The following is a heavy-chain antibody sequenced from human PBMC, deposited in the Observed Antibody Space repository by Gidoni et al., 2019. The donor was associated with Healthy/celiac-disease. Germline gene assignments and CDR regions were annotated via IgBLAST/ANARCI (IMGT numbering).Heavy chain of an antibody. D-gene: IGHD2-2*01. CDR3: ARGERLGYCSSTSCLDYYGMDV. Sequence: QVQLVQSGAEVKKPGASVKVSCKASGYTFTGYYMHWVRQAPGQGLEWMGWINPNSGGTNYAQKFQGWVTMTRDTSISTAYMELSRLRSDDTAVYYCARGERLGYCSSTSCLDYYGMDVWGQGTTVTVSS. V-gene: IGHV1-2*04. CDR2: INPNSGGT. J-gene: IGHJ6*02. CDR1: GYTFTGYY.